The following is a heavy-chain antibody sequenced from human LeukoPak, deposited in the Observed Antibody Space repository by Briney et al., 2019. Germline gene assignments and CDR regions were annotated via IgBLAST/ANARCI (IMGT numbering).Heavy chain of an antibody. Sequence: GGSLRLSCAASGFTVSSNYMSWVRQAPGKGLEWVSVIYSGGSTYYADSVKGRFTISRDNSKNTLYLQMNSLRAEDTAVYYCARGGMVRGVIYAFDIWGQGTMVTVSS. CDR2: IYSGGST. D-gene: IGHD3-10*01. CDR3: ARGGMVRGVIYAFDI. V-gene: IGHV3-53*01. CDR1: GFTVSSNY. J-gene: IGHJ3*02.